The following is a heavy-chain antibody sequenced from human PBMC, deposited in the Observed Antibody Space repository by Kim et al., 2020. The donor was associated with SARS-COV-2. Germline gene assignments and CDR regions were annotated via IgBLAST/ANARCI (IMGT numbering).Heavy chain of an antibody. CDR3: ARFTDVNWFDP. CDR2: K. D-gene: IGHD3-3*01. J-gene: IGHJ5*02. V-gene: IGHV2-5*01. Sequence: KRSSPSLKSRLTITKDTSKNQVVLTVTNMDPVDTATYYCARFTDVNWFDPWGQGTLVTVSS.